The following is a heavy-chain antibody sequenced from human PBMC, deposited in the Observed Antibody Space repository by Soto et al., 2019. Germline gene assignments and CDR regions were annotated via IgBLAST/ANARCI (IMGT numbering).Heavy chain of an antibody. D-gene: IGHD7-27*01. CDR2: INQDGSEK. CDR1: GFTFSNYY. V-gene: IGHV3-7*04. Sequence: GGSLRLSCAVSGFTFSNYYMSWVRQAPGKGLEWVANINQDGSEKNYVDSVKGRFTISRDNTKNSVYLQMNSLRVEDTALYYCAGGDTWGYWGPGTLVTVSS. J-gene: IGHJ4*02. CDR3: AGGDTWGY.